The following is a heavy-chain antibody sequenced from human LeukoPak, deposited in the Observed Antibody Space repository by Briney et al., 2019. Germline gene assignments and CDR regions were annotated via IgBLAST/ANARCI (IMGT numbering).Heavy chain of an antibody. CDR2: INPSGGNT. V-gene: IGHV1-46*01. CDR3: ARGDHVRIYAESSFDI. CDR1: GYTFTSYF. J-gene: IGHJ3*02. D-gene: IGHD5/OR15-5a*01. Sequence: ASVTVSCKASGYTFTSYFIHWVRQAPGQGLEWMGIINPSGGNTNYAQKFQGRVTMTRDTSTSTVYMELSSLRSEDTAVYYCARGDHVRIYAESSFDIWGQGTMVTVSS.